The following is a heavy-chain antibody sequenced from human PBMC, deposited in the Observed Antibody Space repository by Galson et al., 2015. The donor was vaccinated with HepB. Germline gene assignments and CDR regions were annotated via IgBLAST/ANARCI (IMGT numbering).Heavy chain of an antibody. CDR2: IYSGGST. CDR1: GFTVSSSY. Sequence: SLRLSCAASGFTVSSSYMSWVRQAPGKGLEWVALIYSGGSTYFADSVKGRFTISRDSPKNTVSLQMNSLRSEDTAIYYCARGGRVGSTGWFDPWGQGTLVTVSS. J-gene: IGHJ5*02. CDR3: ARGGRVGSTGWFDP. D-gene: IGHD1-26*01. V-gene: IGHV3-66*02.